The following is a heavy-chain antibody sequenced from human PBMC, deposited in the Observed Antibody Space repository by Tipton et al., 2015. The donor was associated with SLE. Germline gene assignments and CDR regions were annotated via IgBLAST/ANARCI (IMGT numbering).Heavy chain of an antibody. D-gene: IGHD6-19*01. CDR1: GYSISSGYY. Sequence: PGLVKPSETLSLTCTVSGYSISSGYYWSWIRQPAGKGLEWIGRIYTSGSTSYNPSLKSRVTISVNTSKNQFSLKLSSVTAADTAVYYCARDQRTVAGRGYFDYWGQGTLVTVSS. CDR2: IYTSGST. V-gene: IGHV4-61*02. J-gene: IGHJ4*02. CDR3: ARDQRTVAGRGYFDY.